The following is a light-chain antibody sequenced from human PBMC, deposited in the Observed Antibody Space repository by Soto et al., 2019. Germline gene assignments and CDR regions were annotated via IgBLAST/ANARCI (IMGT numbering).Light chain of an antibody. CDR1: QDIRGA. CDR3: QQFNSYPIT. CDR2: DVS. Sequence: ALQLTQSPSSLSASVGDRVTITCRASQDIRGALAWYQQKPGKAPKMLIYDVSTLESGVPLRFSGSSSGTDFTLTISSLQPVDFATYYCQQFNSYPITFGQGTRLEIK. J-gene: IGKJ5*01. V-gene: IGKV1-13*02.